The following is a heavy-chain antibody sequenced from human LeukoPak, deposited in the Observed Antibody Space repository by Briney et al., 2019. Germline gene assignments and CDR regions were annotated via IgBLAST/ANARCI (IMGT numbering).Heavy chain of an antibody. J-gene: IGHJ4*02. Sequence: PSETLSLTCTVSGGSISSSSYYWGWIRQPPGKGLEWIGSIYYSGSTYYNPSLKSRVTISVDTSKNQSSLKLSSVTAADTAVYYCARHSGSLDYWGQGTLVTVSS. CDR2: IYYSGST. CDR1: GGSISSSSYY. V-gene: IGHV4-39*01. D-gene: IGHD1-26*01. CDR3: ARHSGSLDY.